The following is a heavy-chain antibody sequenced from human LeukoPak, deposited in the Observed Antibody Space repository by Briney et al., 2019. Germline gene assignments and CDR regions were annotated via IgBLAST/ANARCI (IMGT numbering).Heavy chain of an antibody. Sequence: GASLKISCKGSGYSFTSYWIGWVRQMPGKGLEWMGIIYPGDSDTRYSPSFQGQVTISADKSISTAYLQWSSLKASDTAMYYCARDPLYSNYNYGMDVWGQGTTVTVSS. D-gene: IGHD3-16*01. CDR3: ARDPLYSNYNYGMDV. J-gene: IGHJ6*02. CDR1: GYSFTSYW. V-gene: IGHV5-51*01. CDR2: IYPGDSDT.